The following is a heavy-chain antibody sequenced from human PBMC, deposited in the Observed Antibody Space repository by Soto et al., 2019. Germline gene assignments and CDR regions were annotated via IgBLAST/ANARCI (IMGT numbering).Heavy chain of an antibody. D-gene: IGHD3-16*01. CDR1: GFTFSHYP. V-gene: IGHV3-23*01. J-gene: IGHJ3*02. Sequence: EVQLSESGGGLVQPGGSLRLSCAASGFTFSHYPMNWVRQAPGKGLDWVAIVNEDAGKIYYADSVKGRFTFSRDNSKNLLYLQMNSLRAEDTAVYFCAKDLGGGAGAYDIWGQGTMVIVSS. CDR2: VNEDAGKI. CDR3: AKDLGGGAGAYDI.